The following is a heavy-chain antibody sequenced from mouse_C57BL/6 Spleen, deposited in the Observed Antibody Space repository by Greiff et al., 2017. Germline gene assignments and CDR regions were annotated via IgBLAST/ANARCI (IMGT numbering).Heavy chain of an antibody. CDR1: GYTFTSYT. D-gene: IGHD2-3*01. CDR3: ARYYVYYLFAY. V-gene: IGHV1-4*01. Sequence: QVQLQQSGAELARPGASVKMSCKASGYTFTSYTMHWVKQMPGQGLEWIGYINPSSGYTKYNQKFKDKATMTADNSSITAYMQMRSLTSEDSAVYYCARYYVYYLFAYWGQGTLVTVSA. J-gene: IGHJ3*01. CDR2: INPSSGYT.